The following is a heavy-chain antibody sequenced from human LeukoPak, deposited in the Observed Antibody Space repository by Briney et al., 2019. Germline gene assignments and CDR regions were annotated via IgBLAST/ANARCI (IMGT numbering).Heavy chain of an antibody. J-gene: IGHJ5*02. D-gene: IGHD6-6*01. Sequence: ASVKVSCKASGYTFTGYYMHWVRQAPGQGLEWMGWINPNSGGTNYAQKFQGRVTMTRDTSISTAYMELSRLRSDDTAVYYCARSGSSGGNWFDPWGQGTLVTVSS. V-gene: IGHV1-2*02. CDR1: GYTFTGYY. CDR3: ARSGSSGGNWFDP. CDR2: INPNSGGT.